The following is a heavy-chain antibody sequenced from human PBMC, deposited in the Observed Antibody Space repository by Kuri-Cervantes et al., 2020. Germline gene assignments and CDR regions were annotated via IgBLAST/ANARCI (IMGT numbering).Heavy chain of an antibody. CDR1: NFSVSSDYY. CDR2: IWHTGTA. J-gene: IGHJ4*02. CDR3: ARKMGGGYGFGGFDY. V-gene: IGHV4-38-2*02. D-gene: IGHD3-16*01. Sequence: SETLSLTCTISNFSVSSDYYWGWIRQPPGKGLEWIGEIWHTGTANYNPSLESRVTMSVDRSKNQFSLKLSSVTAADTAVYYCARKMGGGYGFGGFDYWGQGTLVTVSS.